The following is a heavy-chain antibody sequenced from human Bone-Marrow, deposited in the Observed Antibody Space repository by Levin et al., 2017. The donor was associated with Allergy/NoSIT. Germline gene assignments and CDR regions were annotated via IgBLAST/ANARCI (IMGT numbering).Heavy chain of an antibody. Sequence: PSETLSLTCTVSGGSISYYSWNWIRQPPGKGLEWIGNIYYTGSSNYNSNYNPSLKSRVTISVGTSNNQFSLKLSSMTAADTAGYYCARDEGQFCSGGGCPPDYWGQGTPVTVSS. V-gene: IGHV4-59*01. D-gene: IGHD2-15*01. CDR1: GGSISYYS. CDR2: IYYTGSSNYNS. CDR3: ARDEGQFCSGGGCPPDY. J-gene: IGHJ4*02.